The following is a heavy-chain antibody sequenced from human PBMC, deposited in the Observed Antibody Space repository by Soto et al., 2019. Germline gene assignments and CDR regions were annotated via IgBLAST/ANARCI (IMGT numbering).Heavy chain of an antibody. CDR2: IYTSGNT. CDR3: ARGSLQFDP. Sequence: SETMSLTCTVSGGSLSNYYWSWIRQPAGKGLEWIGRIYTSGNTNYKSSLKSRVTMSVDTSKNQFSLKLSSLTAADTAVYYCARGSLQFDPWGQPTLVTVSS. V-gene: IGHV4-4*07. J-gene: IGHJ5*02. CDR1: GGSLSNYY.